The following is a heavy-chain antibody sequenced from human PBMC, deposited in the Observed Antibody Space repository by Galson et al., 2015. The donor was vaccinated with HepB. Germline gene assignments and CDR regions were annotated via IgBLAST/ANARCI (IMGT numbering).Heavy chain of an antibody. J-gene: IGHJ6*03. CDR2: MDPNSGNT. D-gene: IGHD6-13*01. CDR1: GFSLSTYD. V-gene: IGHV1-8*01. CDR3: ARFPHSSSWDDSYYYMDV. Sequence: SVKVSCKASGFSLSTYDINWVRQATGQGLEWLGWMDPNSGNTGYAQKFQGRITTTRNTSISTAYMELRSLRSEDTAVYYCARFPHSSSWDDSYYYMDVWGKGTTVTVSS.